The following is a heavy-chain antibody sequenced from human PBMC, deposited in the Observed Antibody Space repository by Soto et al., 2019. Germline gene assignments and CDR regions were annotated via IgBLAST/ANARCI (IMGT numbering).Heavy chain of an antibody. Sequence: EVQLLESGGGLVQPGGSLRLSCAASGFTFDSYAMNWVRQAPGKGLEWVSTISGSGDYTYYEDSVKGRFTISRDNSKNMMYLQMNSLRADDTAVYYCAKNRGLQYYFDYWGQGTLVTVSS. CDR2: ISGSGDYT. V-gene: IGHV3-23*01. J-gene: IGHJ4*02. CDR3: AKNRGLQYYFDY. CDR1: GFTFDSYA.